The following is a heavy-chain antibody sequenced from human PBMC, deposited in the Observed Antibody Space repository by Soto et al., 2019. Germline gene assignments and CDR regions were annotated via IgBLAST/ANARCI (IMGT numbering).Heavy chain of an antibody. Sequence: PWGSLRLSCAASGFTFGAYSMSWVRQAPGKGLEWVSGFRTSGDGGTTYYADSVKGRFTISRDNSKNTLFLQMNSLRAEDTAIYYCAKKVNSGPGSQYFDYWGQGTLVTVSS. D-gene: IGHD3-10*01. V-gene: IGHV3-23*01. J-gene: IGHJ4*02. CDR3: AKKVNSGPGSQYFDY. CDR1: GFTFGAYS. CDR2: FRTSGDGGTT.